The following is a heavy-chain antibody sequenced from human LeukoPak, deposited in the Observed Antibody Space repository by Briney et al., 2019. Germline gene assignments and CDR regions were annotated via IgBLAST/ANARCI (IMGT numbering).Heavy chain of an antibody. Sequence: ASVKVSCKASGYTFPTSGISWVRRAPGQGLEWMGLISVYNHNTNYAQKFQGRVTVTTDTSTRTAYMELRSLRSDDTAVYYCARTNLDCKNGVCYDYWGQGTLVTVSS. CDR1: GYTFPTSG. D-gene: IGHD2-8*01. CDR3: ARTNLDCKNGVCYDY. V-gene: IGHV1-18*01. J-gene: IGHJ4*02. CDR2: ISVYNHNT.